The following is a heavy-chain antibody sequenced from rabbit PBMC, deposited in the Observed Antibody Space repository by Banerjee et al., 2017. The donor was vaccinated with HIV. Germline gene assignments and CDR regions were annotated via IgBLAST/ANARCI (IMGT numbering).Heavy chain of an antibody. J-gene: IGHJ3*01. CDR3: GRDRDGDAGYGSLAL. D-gene: IGHD6-1*01. CDR2: IYTSTNST. CDR1: GIDFTSYYY. Sequence: QQLEESGGGLVKPGGTLTLTCKASGIDFTSYYYMCWVRQAPGKGLELIACIYTSTNSTWYANWVNGRFTISSSTSLNTVDLKMTSLTVADTATYFCGRDRDGDAGYGSLALWGQGTLVTVS. V-gene: IGHV1S43*01.